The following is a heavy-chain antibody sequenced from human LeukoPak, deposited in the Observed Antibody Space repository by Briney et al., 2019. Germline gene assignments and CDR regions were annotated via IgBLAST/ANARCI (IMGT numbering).Heavy chain of an antibody. Sequence: PSQTLSLTCTVSGGSISSGSYYWSWIRQPAGKGLEWTGRIYTSGSTNYNPSLKSRVTISVDTSKNQFSLKLSSVTAADTAVYYCARGGITMVRGVIVDYWGQGTLVTVSS. CDR3: ARGGITMVRGVIVDY. D-gene: IGHD3-10*01. V-gene: IGHV4-61*02. J-gene: IGHJ4*02. CDR1: GGSISSGSYY. CDR2: IYTSGST.